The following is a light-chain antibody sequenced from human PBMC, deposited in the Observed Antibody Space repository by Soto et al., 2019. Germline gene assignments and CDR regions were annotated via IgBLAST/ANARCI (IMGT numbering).Light chain of an antibody. V-gene: IGKV3-20*01. CDR2: GAS. CDR1: KSISNNY. J-gene: IGKJ4*01. Sequence: NGLTQSPGSLALSPRDRTSLSSRRSKSISNNYLTWHQQRPGQAPRLLIFGASNRDRGVPYRFTGSGSGTDFTLTISRLQPEDFALYFCQQYESSPVTFGGGTKVDIK. CDR3: QQYESSPVT.